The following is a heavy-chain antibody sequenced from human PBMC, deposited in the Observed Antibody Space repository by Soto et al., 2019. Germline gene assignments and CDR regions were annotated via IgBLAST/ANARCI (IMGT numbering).Heavy chain of an antibody. Sequence: ASVKVSCKASGGTFTTYAISWVRQAPGQGLEWMGGIIPIFGIANYAQKFQGRVTITADESTITAYMELSSLTSEDTAVYYCATLYCSSTSCYSGYYYYGMDVWGQGTTVTVSS. J-gene: IGHJ6*02. CDR1: GGTFTTYA. CDR2: IIPIFGIA. D-gene: IGHD2-2*01. CDR3: ATLYCSSTSCYSGYYYYGMDV. V-gene: IGHV1-69*13.